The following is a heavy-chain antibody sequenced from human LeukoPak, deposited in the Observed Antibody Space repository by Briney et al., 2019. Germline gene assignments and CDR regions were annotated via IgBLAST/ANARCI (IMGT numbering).Heavy chain of an antibody. J-gene: IGHJ4*02. CDR3: AREGGVPAAGYFDY. Sequence: GGSLSLSCAASGFTLSSYAMHWVRQAPGKGREWVAVISYDGSNKYYADSVKGRFTLSRDNSKNTLYLQMNSLRAEDTAVYYCAREGGVPAAGYFDYWGQGTLVTVSS. CDR1: GFTLSSYA. V-gene: IGHV3-30*04. CDR2: ISYDGSNK. D-gene: IGHD2-2*01.